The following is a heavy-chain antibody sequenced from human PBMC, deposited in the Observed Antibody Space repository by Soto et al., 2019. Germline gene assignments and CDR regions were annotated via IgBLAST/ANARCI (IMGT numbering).Heavy chain of an antibody. V-gene: IGHV3-64D*08. Sequence: GESLKISCSASGFTFNIYAMHWVRQAPGKGLEYVSAISSNEGSTYYADSVKGRFTISRDNSKNTLYLQMSSLRGEDTAVYYCVKDLFSSTWCNTLDCWGQGTLVTVSS. CDR1: GFTFNIYA. CDR3: VKDLFSSTWCNTLDC. J-gene: IGHJ4*02. D-gene: IGHD6-13*01. CDR2: ISSNEGST.